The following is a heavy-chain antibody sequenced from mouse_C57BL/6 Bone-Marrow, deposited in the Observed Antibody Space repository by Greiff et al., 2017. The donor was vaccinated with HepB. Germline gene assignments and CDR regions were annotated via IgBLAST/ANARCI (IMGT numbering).Heavy chain of an antibody. CDR2: IHPNSGST. Sequence: VQLQQPGAELVQPGASVTLSCKASGYTFTSFCMPWVKQMPGQGLEWIGMIHPNSGSTNYNEKFKSKATLTVDKSSSTDYMQLSSLTSEDSAVYYCARSGDGYPGGQGTLVTVSA. D-gene: IGHD2-3*01. CDR1: GYTFTSFC. J-gene: IGHJ3*01. CDR3: ARSGDGYP. V-gene: IGHV1-64*01.